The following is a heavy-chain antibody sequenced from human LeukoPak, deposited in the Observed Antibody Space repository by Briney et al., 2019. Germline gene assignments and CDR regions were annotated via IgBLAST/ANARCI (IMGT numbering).Heavy chain of an antibody. J-gene: IGHJ3*02. Sequence: GGSLRLSCAASGFPFTSYSMNWVRQAPGKGLEWVSSIGGRSDYIYYADSVKGRFTISRDNAENSLYLQMNSLRAEDTAVYYCARDSGLRLIANDLDIWGQGTLVAVSS. V-gene: IGHV3-21*01. D-gene: IGHD5/OR15-5a*01. CDR3: ARDSGLRLIANDLDI. CDR1: GFPFTSYS. CDR2: IGGRSDYI.